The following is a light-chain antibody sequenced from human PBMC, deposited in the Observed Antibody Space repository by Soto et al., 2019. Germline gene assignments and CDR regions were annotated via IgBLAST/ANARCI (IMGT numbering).Light chain of an antibody. CDR3: SSYAGRNNFYV. CDR2: EVS. Sequence: QSALTQPPSASASPGQSVTISCTGTRSDVGTYNYVSWYQQHPGKAPKLIIYEVSKRPSGVPDRFSGSKSGNTASLTVSGLQAEDEADYYCSSYAGRNNFYVFGTGTKLTVL. J-gene: IGLJ1*01. V-gene: IGLV2-8*01. CDR1: RSDVGTYNY.